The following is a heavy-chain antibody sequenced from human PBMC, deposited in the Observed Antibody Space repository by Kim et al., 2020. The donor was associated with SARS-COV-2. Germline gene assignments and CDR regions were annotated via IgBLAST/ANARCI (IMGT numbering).Heavy chain of an antibody. Sequence: ASVKVSCKASGYTFTNYYIHWMRQAPGQRLEWMGWINPVSGNTKYSQKFQGRVTITRDTSATTAYMELSNLSSEDTAVYYCARENRSCSTIACDREAIDYWGQGTLVTVSS. CDR1: GYTFTNYY. CDR3: ARENRSCSTIACDREAIDY. J-gene: IGHJ4*02. D-gene: IGHD1-26*01. V-gene: IGHV1-3*01. CDR2: INPVSGNT.